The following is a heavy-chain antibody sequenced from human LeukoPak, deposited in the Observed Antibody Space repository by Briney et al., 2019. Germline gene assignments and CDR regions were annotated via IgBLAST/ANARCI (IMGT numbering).Heavy chain of an antibody. D-gene: IGHD3-10*01. Sequence: PGGSLRLSCAASGFTFSSDSMNWVRQAPGKGLEWVSFISSSSNAIYYADSVKGRFTISRDNAKNSLYLQVNSLRAEDTAVYYCARAMVRGVMVYYYMDVWGKGTTVTASS. CDR1: GFTFSSDS. CDR2: ISSSSNAI. V-gene: IGHV3-21*01. CDR3: ARAMVRGVMVYYYMDV. J-gene: IGHJ6*03.